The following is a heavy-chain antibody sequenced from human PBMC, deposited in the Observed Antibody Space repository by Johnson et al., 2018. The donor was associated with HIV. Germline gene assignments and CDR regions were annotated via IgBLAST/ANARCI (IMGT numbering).Heavy chain of an antibody. D-gene: IGHD4-17*01. CDR2: IDTAGNT. CDR1: GFTFSGYA. J-gene: IGHJ3*02. CDR3: ALTDYGDYPQRVPDAFDI. V-gene: IGHV3-NL1*01. Sequence: QVQLVESGGGVVQPGGSLRLSCEVSGFTFSGYAMNWVRQITGKRLEWVSGIDTAGNTFYAGSVKGRFTISRDNSKNTLYLQMNSLRAEDTAVYYCALTDYGDYPQRVPDAFDIWGQGTMVTVSS.